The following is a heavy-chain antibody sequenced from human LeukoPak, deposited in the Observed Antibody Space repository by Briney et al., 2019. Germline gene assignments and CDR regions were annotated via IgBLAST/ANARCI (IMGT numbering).Heavy chain of an antibody. J-gene: IGHJ6*02. V-gene: IGHV3-74*01. CDR2: INSDGSST. D-gene: IGHD5-18*01. CDR1: GFTFSSYW. CDR3: ARVPDSWIQLWLGYYYGMDV. Sequence: SCKASGFTFSSYWMHWVRQAPGKGLVWVSRINSDGSSTSYADSVKGRFTISRDNAKNTLYLQMNSLRAEDTAVYYCARVPDSWIQLWLGYYYGMDVWGQGTTVTVSS.